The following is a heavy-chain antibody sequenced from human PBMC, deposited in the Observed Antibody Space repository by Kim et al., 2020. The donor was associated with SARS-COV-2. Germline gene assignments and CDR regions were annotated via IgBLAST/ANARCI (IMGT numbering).Heavy chain of an antibody. Sequence: GGSLRLSCAASGFTFSSYAMSWVRQAPGKGLEWVSVIYSGGSSTYYADSVKGRFTISRDNSKNTLYLQMNSLRAEDTAVYYCAKHQLLYRRGSAFDYWGQGTLVTVSS. CDR3: AKHQLLYRRGSAFDY. CDR2: IYSGGSST. D-gene: IGHD2-2*02. CDR1: GFTFSSYA. J-gene: IGHJ4*02. V-gene: IGHV3-23*03.